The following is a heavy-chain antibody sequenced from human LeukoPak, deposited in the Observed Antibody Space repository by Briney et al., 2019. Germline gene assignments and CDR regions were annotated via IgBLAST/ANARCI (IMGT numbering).Heavy chain of an antibody. CDR1: GYSFAIYA. CDR3: ARSAFGNYYGMDV. CDR2: INAGNKNT. V-gene: IGHV1-3*01. Sequence: ASVKVSFKASGYSFAIYAIHWVRQAPGQRLEWMGWINAGNKNTEFPQRFQGRLTITRDTSASTAYMELSSLRSEDTAVYYCARSAFGNYYGMDVWGQGTTVTVSS. J-gene: IGHJ6*02. D-gene: IGHD3-10*01.